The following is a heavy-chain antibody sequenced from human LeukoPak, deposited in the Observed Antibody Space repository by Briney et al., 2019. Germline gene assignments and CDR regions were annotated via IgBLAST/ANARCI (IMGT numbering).Heavy chain of an antibody. CDR3: ARSHVYCSGGSCYSGYDY. V-gene: IGHV3-21*01. D-gene: IGHD2-15*01. CDR1: GFAFSSYS. CDR2: ISSSSSYI. J-gene: IGHJ4*02. Sequence: PGGSLRLSCAASGFAFSSYSMNWVRQAPGKGLEWVSSISSSSSYIYYADSVKGRFTISRDNAKNSLYLQMNSLRAEDTAVYYCARSHVYCSGGSCYSGYDYWGQGTLVTVSS.